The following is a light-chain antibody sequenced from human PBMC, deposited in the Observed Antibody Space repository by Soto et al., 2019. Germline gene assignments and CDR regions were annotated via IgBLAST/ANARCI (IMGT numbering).Light chain of an antibody. CDR2: WAS. CDR1: QSVLYSSNKKNY. Sequence: DIVMTQSPDSLAVSLGESATINCKSSQSVLYSSNKKNYLACYQQKPGQPPKLLIYWASTRESRVPDRFSGSGSGTEFTLTVRSPHAEVVAVYYGQQYYGSRQTFGQGNKVEIK. J-gene: IGKJ1*01. V-gene: IGKV4-1*01. CDR3: QQYYGSRQT.